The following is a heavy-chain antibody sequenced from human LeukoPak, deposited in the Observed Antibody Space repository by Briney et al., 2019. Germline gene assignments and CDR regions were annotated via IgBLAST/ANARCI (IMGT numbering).Heavy chain of an antibody. CDR3: ARAYRRGYNYYFDY. CDR1: GGSISSSSYY. J-gene: IGHJ4*02. Sequence: SETLSLTCTVSGGSISSSSYYWGWIRQPPGKGLEWIGYIYHSGSTYYNPSLKSRVTISVDRSKNQFSLKLSSVTAADTAVYYCARAYRRGYNYYFDYWGQGTLVTVSS. V-gene: IGHV4-39*07. D-gene: IGHD5-24*01. CDR2: IYHSGST.